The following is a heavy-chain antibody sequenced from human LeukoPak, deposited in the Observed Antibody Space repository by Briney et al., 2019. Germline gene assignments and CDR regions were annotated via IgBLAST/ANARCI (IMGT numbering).Heavy chain of an antibody. CDR3: ARGRIQLWSYYYYYYMDV. CDR1: GGSFSGYY. J-gene: IGHJ6*03. V-gene: IGHV4-34*01. Sequence: SETLSLTCAVCGGSFSGYYWSWIRQPPGKGLEWTGEINQSGSTNYNPSLKSRVTISVDTSKNQFSLKLSSVTAADTAVYYCARGRIQLWSYYYYYYMDVWGKGTTVTVSS. CDR2: INQSGST. D-gene: IGHD5-18*01.